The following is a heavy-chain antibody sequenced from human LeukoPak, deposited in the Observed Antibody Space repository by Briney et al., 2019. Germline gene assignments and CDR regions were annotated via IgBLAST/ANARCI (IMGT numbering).Heavy chain of an antibody. V-gene: IGHV1-18*01. J-gene: IGHJ6*02. CDR2: ISAYNGNT. CDR1: GYTFASYG. CDR3: ARDKRGYSGYDYTYNDYGMDV. D-gene: IGHD5-12*01. Sequence: ASVKVSCKASGYTFASYGISWVRQAPGQGVEWMGWISAYNGNTNYVQKHQGRVTMTTDTSTSTAYMELRSLRSDDTAVYYCARDKRGYSGYDYTYNDYGMDVWGQGTTVTVSS.